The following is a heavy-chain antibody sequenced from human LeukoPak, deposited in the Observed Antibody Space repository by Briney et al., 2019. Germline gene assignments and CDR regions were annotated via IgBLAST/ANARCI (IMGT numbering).Heavy chain of an antibody. V-gene: IGHV1-8*02. J-gene: IGHJ4*02. CDR2: MNPNSGNT. D-gene: IGHD3-9*01. Sequence: ASVKVSCKASGYTFTSYGISWVRQATGQGLEWMGWMNPNSGNTGYAQKFQGRVTMTRNTSISTAYMELSSLRSEDTAVYYCARGPGYYDILTQDYWGQGTLVTVSS. CDR3: ARGPGYYDILTQDY. CDR1: GYTFTSYG.